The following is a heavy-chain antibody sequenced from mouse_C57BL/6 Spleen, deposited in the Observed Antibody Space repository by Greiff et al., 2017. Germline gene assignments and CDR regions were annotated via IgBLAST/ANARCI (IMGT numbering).Heavy chain of an antibody. CDR3: ARRGDYDYRFAY. CDR1: GYTFTDYY. CDR2: INPNNGGT. D-gene: IGHD2-4*01. Sequence: EVQLQQSGPELVKPGASVKISCKASGYTFTDYYMNWVKQSHGKSLEWIGDINPNNGGTSYNQKFKGKATLTVDKSSSTAYMELRSLTSEDSAVYYCARRGDYDYRFAYWGQGTLVTVSA. J-gene: IGHJ3*01. V-gene: IGHV1-26*01.